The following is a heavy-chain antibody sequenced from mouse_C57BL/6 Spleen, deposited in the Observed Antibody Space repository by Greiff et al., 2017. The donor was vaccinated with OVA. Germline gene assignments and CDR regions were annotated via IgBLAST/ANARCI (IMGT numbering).Heavy chain of an antibody. J-gene: IGHJ4*01. V-gene: IGHV1-82*01. CDR3: ARSDYANAMDY. CDR2: IYPGDGDT. CDR1: GYAFSGSW. Sequence: QVQLQQSGPELVKPGASVKISCTASGYAFSGSWMNWVKQRPGKGLEWIGRIYPGDGDTNYTGKFKGKATLTADKSSSTAYMQLSSLTSEDSAVYFCARSDYANAMDYWGQGTSVTVSA. D-gene: IGHD2-4*01.